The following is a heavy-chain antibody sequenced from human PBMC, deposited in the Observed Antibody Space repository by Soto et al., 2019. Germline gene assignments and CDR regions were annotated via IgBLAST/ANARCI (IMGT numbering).Heavy chain of an antibody. CDR2: ISTTTATT. J-gene: IGHJ4*02. Sequence: XGSLRRSCAASGFTFSSSTMSWVRQAPGKGLEWVSAISTTTATTYYADSVRGRFTISRDNSQNTLYLQMNSLRADDTAVYYCENQTFLEWFDDWGQGTLVTVSS. D-gene: IGHD3-3*01. V-gene: IGHV3-23*01. CDR1: GFTFSSST. CDR3: ENQTFLEWFDD.